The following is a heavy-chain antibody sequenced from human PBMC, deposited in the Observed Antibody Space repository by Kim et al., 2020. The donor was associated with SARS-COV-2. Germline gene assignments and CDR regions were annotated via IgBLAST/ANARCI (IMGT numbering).Heavy chain of an antibody. CDR2: ISGSGGST. Sequence: GGSLRLSCAASGFTFSSYAMSWVRQAPGKGLEWVSAISGSGGSTYYADSVKGRFTISRDNSKNTLYLQMNSLRAEDTAVYYCAKDWGDFWSGYYADPGGYFDYWGQGTLVTVSS. D-gene: IGHD3-3*01. CDR1: GFTFSSYA. J-gene: IGHJ4*02. V-gene: IGHV3-23*01. CDR3: AKDWGDFWSGYYADPGGYFDY.